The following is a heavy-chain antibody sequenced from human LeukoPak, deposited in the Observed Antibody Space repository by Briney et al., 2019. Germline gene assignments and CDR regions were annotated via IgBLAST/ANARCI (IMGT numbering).Heavy chain of an antibody. CDR2: IYPGDSDT. D-gene: IGHD6-13*01. CDR3: ARRGQQEPPQFSYYFDY. Sequence: GESLKISCKGSGYSFTSYWIGWVRQMPGKGLEWMGIIYPGDSDTRYSPSFQGQVTISADKSISTAYLQWSSLKASDTAMYYCARRGQQEPPQFSYYFDYWGQGTLVTVSS. V-gene: IGHV5-51*01. J-gene: IGHJ4*02. CDR1: GYSFTSYW.